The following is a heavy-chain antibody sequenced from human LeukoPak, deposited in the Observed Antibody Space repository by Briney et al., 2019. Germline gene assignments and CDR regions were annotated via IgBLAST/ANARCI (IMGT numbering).Heavy chain of an antibody. J-gene: IGHJ4*02. D-gene: IGHD3-10*01. CDR3: AKTRGSGPFDY. CDR2: IYSGGST. CDR1: GFTVSTNS. V-gene: IGHV3-53*01. Sequence: GGSLRLSCTVSGFTVSTNSMSWVRQTPGKGLEWVSFIYSGGSTHYSDSVKGRFTISRDNSKNTLYLQMNSLRAEDTAVYYCAKTRGSGPFDYWGQGTLVTVSS.